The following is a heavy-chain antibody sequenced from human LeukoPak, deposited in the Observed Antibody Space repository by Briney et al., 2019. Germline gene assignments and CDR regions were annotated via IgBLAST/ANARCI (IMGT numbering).Heavy chain of an antibody. Sequence: PSETLSLTCTVSGGSISSYYWSWIRQPPGKGLEWIGYIYYSGSTNYNPSLKSRVTISVDTSKNQFSLKLSSVTAADTAVYYCARDDGYGGFDYWGQGTLVTVSS. CDR3: ARDDGYGGFDY. D-gene: IGHD5-24*01. CDR2: IYYSGST. CDR1: GGSISSYY. J-gene: IGHJ4*02. V-gene: IGHV4-59*01.